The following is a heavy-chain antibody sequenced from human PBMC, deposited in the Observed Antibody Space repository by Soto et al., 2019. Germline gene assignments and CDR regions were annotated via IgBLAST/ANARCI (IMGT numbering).Heavy chain of an antibody. D-gene: IGHD3-10*01. Sequence: WVASGFTFSSYSMNWVRQAPGKGLEWVSFIDSSRTSIYYADSLKGRFTISRDNAKNSVYLQMNSLRAEDTAVYYCARDLYGSGAFDYWGQGTRVTVSS. CDR3: ARDLYGSGAFDY. CDR1: GFTFSSYS. J-gene: IGHJ4*02. V-gene: IGHV3-48*01. CDR2: IDSSRTSI.